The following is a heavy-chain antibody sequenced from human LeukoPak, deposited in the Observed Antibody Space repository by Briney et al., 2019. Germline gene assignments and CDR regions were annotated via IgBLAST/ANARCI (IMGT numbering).Heavy chain of an antibody. CDR2: IIPILGIA. CDR3: ARAYCSGGSCYSGPGSYFDY. CDR1: GGTFSSYA. D-gene: IGHD2-15*01. V-gene: IGHV1-69*04. Sequence: SVKVSCKASGGTFSSYAISWVRQAPGQGLEWMGRIIPILGIANYAQKFQGRVTITADKSTSTAYMELSSLRSEDTAVYYCARAYCSGGSCYSGPGSYFDYWGQGTLVTASS. J-gene: IGHJ4*02.